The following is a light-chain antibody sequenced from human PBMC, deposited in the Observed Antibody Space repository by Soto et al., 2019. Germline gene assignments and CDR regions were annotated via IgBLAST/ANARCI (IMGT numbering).Light chain of an antibody. V-gene: IGKV1-9*01. CDR2: SAS. CDR1: QGMSTY. Sequence: DIQLTQSPSFLSASVGDTVTITCRASQGMSTYLAWYQQKPGKVPKLLIPSASTLQSGVPPRFSGGGSGTEFHLTISTLQPDDSGIYYCQQLNGYQLAFGGGTNVEIK. CDR3: QQLNGYQLA. J-gene: IGKJ4*01.